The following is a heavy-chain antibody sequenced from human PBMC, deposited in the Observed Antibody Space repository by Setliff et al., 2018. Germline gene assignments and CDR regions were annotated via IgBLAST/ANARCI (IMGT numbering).Heavy chain of an antibody. D-gene: IGHD3-10*01. CDR1: GYTFTSYA. V-gene: IGHV1-3*01. J-gene: IGHJ6*02. Sequence: ASVKVSCKASGYTFTSYAMHWVRQAPGQRLEWMGWINAGNGNTIYAEKFQGRVTTTADTSTDTAYMELSSLRSEDTAVYYCATLPLITMVRGVIPEGAPHMDVWGQGTTVTVSS. CDR2: INAGNGNT. CDR3: ATLPLITMVRGVIPEGAPHMDV.